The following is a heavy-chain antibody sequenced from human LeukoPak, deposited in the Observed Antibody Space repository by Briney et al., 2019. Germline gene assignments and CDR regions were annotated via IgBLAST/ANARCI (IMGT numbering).Heavy chain of an antibody. CDR2: INPNSGGT. V-gene: IGHV1-2*02. Sequence: ASVKVSCKASGYTFTSYDINWVRQATGQGLEWMGWINPNSGGTNYAQKFQGRVTMTRDTSISTAYMELSRLRSDDTAVYYCASTSVLHYYYYYMDVWGKGTTVTVSS. J-gene: IGHJ6*03. D-gene: IGHD3-16*01. CDR3: ASTSVLHYYYYYMDV. CDR1: GYTFTSYD.